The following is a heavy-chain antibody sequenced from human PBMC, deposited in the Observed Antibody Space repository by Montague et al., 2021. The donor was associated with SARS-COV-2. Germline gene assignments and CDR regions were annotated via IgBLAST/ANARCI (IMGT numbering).Heavy chain of an antibody. J-gene: IGHJ4*02. CDR2: ISYSGTT. V-gene: IGHV4-39*01. CDR1: GGSNSSTTYR. D-gene: IGHD4-17*01. CDR3: ARHYGSSLDS. Sequence: SETLSLTCTVSGGSNSSTTYRWGWIRQPPGKGLEWIGFISYSGTTFYNPSLKSRISMSVDTPKSQFSLNLASVTAADTAVYYCARHYGSSLDSWGQGILVAVSS.